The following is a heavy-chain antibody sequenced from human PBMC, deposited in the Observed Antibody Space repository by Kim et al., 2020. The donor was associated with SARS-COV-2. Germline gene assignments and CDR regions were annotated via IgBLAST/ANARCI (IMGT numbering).Heavy chain of an antibody. CDR3: AKSGGGNRWYFDL. V-gene: IGHV3-9*01. Sequence: GGSLRLSCAASGFTFDDYAMHWVRQAPGKGLEWVSGISWNSGSIGYADSVKGRFTISRDNAKNSLYLQMNSLRAEDTALYYCAKSGGGNRWYFDLWGRGTLVTVSS. D-gene: IGHD2-15*01. J-gene: IGHJ2*01. CDR2: ISWNSGSI. CDR1: GFTFDDYA.